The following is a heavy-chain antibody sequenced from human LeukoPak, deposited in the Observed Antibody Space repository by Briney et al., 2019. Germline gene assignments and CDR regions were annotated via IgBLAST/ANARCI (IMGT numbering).Heavy chain of an antibody. J-gene: IGHJ4*02. CDR2: IYYSGST. D-gene: IGHD3-3*01. Sequence: SSETLSLTCTVSGGSISSYYWSWIRQPPRKGLEWIGYIYYSGSTNYNPSLKSRVTISVDTSKNQFSLKLSSVTAADTAVYYCARGSGDYDFWSGYSPFDFDYWGQGTLVTVSS. V-gene: IGHV4-59*01. CDR1: GGSISSYY. CDR3: ARGSGDYDFWSGYSPFDFDY.